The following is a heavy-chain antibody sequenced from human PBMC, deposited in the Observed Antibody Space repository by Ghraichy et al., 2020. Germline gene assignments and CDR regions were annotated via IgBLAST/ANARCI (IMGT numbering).Heavy chain of an antibody. J-gene: IGHJ4*02. V-gene: IGHV2-70*11. Sequence: SGPTLVKPTQTLTLTCTFSGFSLNTRGMCVSWIRQPPGKALEWLARIDWDDDKYYSTDLKSRLTISKETSKNQVVVTMTNMDPVHTATYYCVRTTVYGSGQYYFDYWGQGTLVTVSS. CDR3: VRTTVYGSGQYYFDY. CDR1: GFSLNTRGMC. CDR2: IDWDDDK. D-gene: IGHD3-10*01.